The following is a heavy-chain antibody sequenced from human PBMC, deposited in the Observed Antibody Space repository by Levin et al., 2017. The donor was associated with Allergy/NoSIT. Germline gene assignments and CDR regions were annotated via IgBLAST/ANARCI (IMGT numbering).Heavy chain of an antibody. D-gene: IGHD3-9*01. CDR2: IYPTGST. J-gene: IGHJ4*02. CDR1: GGSLTSTTYY. CDR3: TRGHLTGRYFDS. V-gene: IGHV4-61*02. Sequence: SETLSLTCTVSGGSLTSTTYYWAWIRQPAGKGLEWIGRIYPTGSTNYNPSLKSRVTISKDASKNQFSLKLSSVTAADTAVYYCTRGHLTGRYFDSWGQGTLVAVSS.